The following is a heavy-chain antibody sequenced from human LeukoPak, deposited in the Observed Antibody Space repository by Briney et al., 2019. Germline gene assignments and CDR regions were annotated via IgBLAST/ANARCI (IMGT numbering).Heavy chain of an antibody. CDR2: IYRGGNT. CDR3: ARVVSDSSGWYHFDY. V-gene: IGHV3-53*05. Sequence: GGSLRLSCAASGFTVSDTYMGWVRQAPGRGLEWVSIIYRGGNTNYADSVKGRFIISRDDSTNTLYLQMNGLRAEDTAVYYCARVVSDSSGWYHFDYWGQGTLVTVSS. D-gene: IGHD6-19*01. J-gene: IGHJ4*02. CDR1: GFTVSDTY.